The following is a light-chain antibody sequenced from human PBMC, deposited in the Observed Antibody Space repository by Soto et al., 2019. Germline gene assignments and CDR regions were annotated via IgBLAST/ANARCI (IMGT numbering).Light chain of an antibody. J-gene: IGKJ5*01. CDR3: QQYNNWPPAIT. CDR1: QSVSSSH. Sequence: VELTQSPGTLSFSPGERATLSCMASQSVSSSHLAGYQQKRGQAPRLLIYGASTRATGIPARFSGRGSGAHFILTISSLQSDDSAVYYWQQYNNWPPAITFGQGTRLEI. CDR2: GAS. V-gene: IGKV3-15*01.